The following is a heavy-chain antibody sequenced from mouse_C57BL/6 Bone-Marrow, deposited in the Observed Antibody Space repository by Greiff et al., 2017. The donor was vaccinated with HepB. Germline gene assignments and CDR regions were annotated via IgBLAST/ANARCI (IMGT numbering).Heavy chain of an antibody. CDR1: GFSLSTFGMG. J-gene: IGHJ2*01. D-gene: IGHD1-1*01. V-gene: IGHV8-8*01. CDR2: IWWVDDK. CDR3: ARSEITTKNYIDY. Sequence: QVQLKESGPGILQPSQTLSLTCSFSGFSLSTFGMGVGWIRQPSGKGLEWLAHIWWVDDKYYNPALKSRLTISKDTSKNQVFLKIATVDTADTATYYCARSEITTKNYIDYWGQGTTLTVSS.